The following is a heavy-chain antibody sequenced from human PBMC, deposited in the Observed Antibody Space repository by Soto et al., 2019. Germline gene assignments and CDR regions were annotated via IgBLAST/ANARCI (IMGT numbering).Heavy chain of an antibody. V-gene: IGHV4-39*01. CDR3: VRRAAAASKFDS. CDR2: IYYSGST. CDR1: GGSISSNNYY. D-gene: IGHD6-13*01. J-gene: IGHJ4*02. Sequence: PSETLSLTCTVSGGSISSNNYYWGWIRQPPGKGLEWIGSIYYSGSTYYNPSLKSRVTISVDTSKNQFSLKLSSVTAADTAVYYCVRRAAAASKFDSWGEGTLITVSS.